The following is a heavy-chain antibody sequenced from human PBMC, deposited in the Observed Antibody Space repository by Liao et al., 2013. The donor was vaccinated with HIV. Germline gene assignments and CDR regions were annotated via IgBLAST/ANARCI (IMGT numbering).Heavy chain of an antibody. CDR1: GGSFSGYY. D-gene: IGHD5-12*01. CDR2: INHRGDT. CDR3: ARIVGALSGYHYADYFDY. Sequence: QVQLQQWGAGLLKPSETLSLTCAVYGGSFSGYYWNWIRQPPGKGLEWIGEINHRGDTNYNPSLQSRVTISVDASKNQFSLRLSSVTAADTAVYYCARIVGALSGYHYADYFDYWGQGTLVTVSS. V-gene: IGHV4-34*01. J-gene: IGHJ4*02.